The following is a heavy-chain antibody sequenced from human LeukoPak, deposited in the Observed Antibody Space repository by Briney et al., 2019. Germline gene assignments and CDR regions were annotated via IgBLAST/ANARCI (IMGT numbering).Heavy chain of an antibody. CDR2: IYSGRST. Sequence: GGSLRLSCAASGFTVSSNDMSWVRQAPGKGLEWVSLIYSGRSTYYADSVKGRFIISRDNSKNTLYLQMNSLRAEDTAVYYCAKGRTEGGTLALDYWGQGTLVTVSS. V-gene: IGHV3-66*01. CDR1: GFTVSSND. D-gene: IGHD6-19*01. CDR3: AKGRTEGGTLALDY. J-gene: IGHJ4*02.